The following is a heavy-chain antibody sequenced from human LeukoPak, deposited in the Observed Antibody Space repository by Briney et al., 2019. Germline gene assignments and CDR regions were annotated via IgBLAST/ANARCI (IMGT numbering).Heavy chain of an antibody. CDR1: GGSFSGYY. D-gene: IGHD1-26*01. Sequence: MPSETLSLTCAVYGGSFSGYYWSWIRQPPGKGLEWIGEINHSGSTNYNPSLKSRVTISVDTSKNQFSLKLSSVTAADTAVYYCARDGMGATFDYWGQGTLVTVSS. CDR2: INHSGST. CDR3: ARDGMGATFDY. J-gene: IGHJ4*02. V-gene: IGHV4-34*01.